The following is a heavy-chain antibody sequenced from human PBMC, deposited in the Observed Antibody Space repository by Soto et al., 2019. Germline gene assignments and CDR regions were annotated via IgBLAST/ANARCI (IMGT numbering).Heavy chain of an antibody. CDR3: AGERCYYDSSGYYGDYFDY. J-gene: IGHJ4*02. CDR2: IYYSGST. Sequence: SETLSLTCTVSGGSISSYYWSWIRQPPGKGLEWIGYIYYSGSTNYNPSLKSRVTISVDTSKNQFSLKLSSVTAADTAVYYCAGERCYYDSSGYYGDYFDYWGQGTLVTVSS. CDR1: GGSISSYY. V-gene: IGHV4-59*01. D-gene: IGHD3-22*01.